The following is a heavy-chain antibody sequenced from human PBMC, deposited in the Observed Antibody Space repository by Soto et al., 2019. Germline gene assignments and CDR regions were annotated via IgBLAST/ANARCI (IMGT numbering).Heavy chain of an antibody. Sequence: GGSLRLSCAVSGFICSSYDMSWVRQAPGKGRAWVSTILVGGSTHYEDSVQGRFTISRDTSKNTVYLHMNSLTAGDTAVYYCAKATATGGGAFEIYGQGTMVTVS. V-gene: IGHV3-23*01. CDR1: GFICSSYD. CDR2: ILVGGST. CDR3: AKATATGGGAFEI. J-gene: IGHJ3*02. D-gene: IGHD2-8*02.